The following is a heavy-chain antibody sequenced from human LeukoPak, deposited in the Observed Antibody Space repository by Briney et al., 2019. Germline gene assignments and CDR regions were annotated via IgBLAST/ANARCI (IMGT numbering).Heavy chain of an antibody. D-gene: IGHD6-19*01. CDR3: ARISESGWAHLTYYYYYMDV. CDR1: GYTFTSYG. CDR2: ISAYNGNT. J-gene: IGHJ6*03. Sequence: ASVKVSCKASGYTFTSYGISWVRQAPGQGLEWMGWISAYNGNTNYAQKLQGRVTMTTDTSTSTAYMELRSLRSDDTAVYYCARISESGWAHLTYYYYYMDVWGKGTTVTISS. V-gene: IGHV1-18*01.